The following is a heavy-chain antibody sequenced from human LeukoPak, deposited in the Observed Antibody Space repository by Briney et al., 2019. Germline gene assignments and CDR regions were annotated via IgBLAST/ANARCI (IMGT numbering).Heavy chain of an antibody. D-gene: IGHD3/OR15-3a*01. CDR2: IYYNGRT. Sequence: SETLSLTCSVSGASISSSYWSWIRQPPGERLQWIGNIYYNGRTNYNPSLKSRVTMSLDTSKNHFSLNLRSVTAADRAVYYCARDLGLAGLWYFDLWGRGTLVTVSS. CDR3: ARDLGLAGLWYFDL. CDR1: GASISSSY. V-gene: IGHV4-59*01. J-gene: IGHJ2*01.